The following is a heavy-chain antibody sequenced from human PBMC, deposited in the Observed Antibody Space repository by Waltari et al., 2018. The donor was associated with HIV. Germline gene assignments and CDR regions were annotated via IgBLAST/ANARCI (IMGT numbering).Heavy chain of an antibody. Sequence: QVQLVESGGGVVQPGKSLRLSCAASGFTFSGYAMHWVRQAPGKGLEWVAVISYDGSNKYSAYSVKGRFTIARDNSKNTLYLQMNSLRAEDTAMYYCARDTHYGMDVWGQGTTVTVSS. CDR3: ARDTHYGMDV. J-gene: IGHJ6*02. CDR1: GFTFSGYA. V-gene: IGHV3-30-3*01. CDR2: ISYDGSNK.